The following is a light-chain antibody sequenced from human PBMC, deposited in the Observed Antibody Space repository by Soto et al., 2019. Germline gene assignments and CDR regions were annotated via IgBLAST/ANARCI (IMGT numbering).Light chain of an antibody. J-gene: IGLJ1*01. CDR1: SSDVGSYNL. V-gene: IGLV2-14*02. CDR3: SSYTSSSTYV. Sequence: ALTQPASVSGSPGQSITISCTGTSSDVGSYNLVSWYQQHPGKAPKLLIYDVSNRPSGVSNRFSGSKSGNTASLTISGLQAEDEADYYCSSYTSSSTYVFGTGTKVTVL. CDR2: DVS.